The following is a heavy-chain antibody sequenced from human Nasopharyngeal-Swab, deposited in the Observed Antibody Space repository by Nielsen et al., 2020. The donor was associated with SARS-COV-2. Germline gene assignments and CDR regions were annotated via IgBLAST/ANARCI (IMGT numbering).Heavy chain of an antibody. D-gene: IGHD3-16*02. CDR2: ISGGGST. CDR1: GFIFSSYT. Sequence: GESLKISCVGSGFIFSSYTMHWVRQAPGKGLEWASAISGGGSTFYAESVRGRFTVSRENFRKTLYLEMNSLRVEDTALYYCASEVGGSYRDFDYWGQGTLVTVSS. CDR3: ASEVGGSYRDFDY. V-gene: IGHV3-23*01. J-gene: IGHJ4*02.